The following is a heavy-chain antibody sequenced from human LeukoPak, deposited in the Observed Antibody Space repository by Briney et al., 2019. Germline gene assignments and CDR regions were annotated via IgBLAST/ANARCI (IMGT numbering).Heavy chain of an antibody. J-gene: IGHJ3*02. Sequence: GGSLRLSCAASGFTFSSYSMNWVRQAPGKGLEWVSSISSSSSYINDADSVRGRFTISRDNAKNSLYLQMNSLRAEDTAVYYCARPSGYSSSGDAFDIWGQGTMVTVSS. D-gene: IGHD6-6*01. V-gene: IGHV3-21*01. CDR2: ISSSSSYI. CDR1: GFTFSSYS. CDR3: ARPSGYSSSGDAFDI.